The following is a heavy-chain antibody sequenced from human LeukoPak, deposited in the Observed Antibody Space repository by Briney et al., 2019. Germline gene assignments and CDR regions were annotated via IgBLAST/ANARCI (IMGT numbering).Heavy chain of an antibody. CDR1: GRSISSYY. Sequence: SETLSLTCTVSGRSISSYYWSWIRQPAGKGLEWVGRIYTSGSTNYNPSLKSRVTMSVDTSKNKFSLKLSSVTAADTAVYYCARVKYYYDSSGYYHIASGYYYYYYMDVWGKGTTVTVSS. D-gene: IGHD3-22*01. CDR2: IYTSGST. CDR3: ARVKYYYDSSGYYHIASGYYYYYYMDV. V-gene: IGHV4-4*07. J-gene: IGHJ6*03.